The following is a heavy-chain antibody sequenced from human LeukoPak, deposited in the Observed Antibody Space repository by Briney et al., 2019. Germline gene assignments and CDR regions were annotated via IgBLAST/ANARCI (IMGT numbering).Heavy chain of an antibody. D-gene: IGHD2-2*01. CDR1: GGTFSSYA. V-gene: IGHV1-69*13. Sequence: SVKVSCKASGGTFSSYAISWVRQAPRQGLEWMGGIIPIFGTANYAQKFQGRVTITADESTSTAYMELSSLRSEDTAVYYCARGGYIVVVPAATGPFDYWGQGTLVTVSS. J-gene: IGHJ4*02. CDR2: IIPIFGTA. CDR3: ARGGYIVVVPAATGPFDY.